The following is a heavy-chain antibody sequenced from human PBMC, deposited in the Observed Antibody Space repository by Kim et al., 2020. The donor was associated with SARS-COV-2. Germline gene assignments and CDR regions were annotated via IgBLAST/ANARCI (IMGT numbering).Heavy chain of an antibody. CDR2: FDPEDGET. V-gene: IGHV1-24*01. Sequence: ASVKVSCKVSGYTLTELSMHWVRQAPGKGLEWMGGFDPEDGETIYAQKFQGRVTMTEDTSTDTAYMELSSLRSEDTAVYYCATLAPLARDHDAFDIWGQGTMVTVSS. CDR3: ATLAPLARDHDAFDI. J-gene: IGHJ3*02. CDR1: GYTLTELS.